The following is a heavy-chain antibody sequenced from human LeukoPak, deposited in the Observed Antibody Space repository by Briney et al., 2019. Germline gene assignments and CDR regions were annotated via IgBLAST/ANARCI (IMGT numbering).Heavy chain of an antibody. CDR3: ARDMSPENSQIDY. CDR2: INPNSGGT. J-gene: IGHJ4*02. D-gene: IGHD3-10*02. CDR1: GYTFTGYY. V-gene: IGHV1-2*06. Sequence: ASVKVSCKASGYTFTGYYMHWVRQAPGQGLEWMGRINPNSGGTNCARKFQGRVTMTRDTSISTAYMELSRLRSDDTAVYYCARDMSPENSQIDYWGQGTLVTVSS.